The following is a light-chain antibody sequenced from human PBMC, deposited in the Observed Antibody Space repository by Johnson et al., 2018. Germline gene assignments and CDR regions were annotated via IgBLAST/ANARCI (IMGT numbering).Light chain of an antibody. CDR2: ENN. Sequence: QSVLTQPPSVSAAPGQKVTISCSGSSSNIGNNYVSWYQQLPGTAPKLLIYENNKRPSGIPDLFSGSKSGTSATLGITGLQTGDEADYYCGTWDSSLGAGNVFGTGTKVTVL. CDR1: SSNIGNNY. V-gene: IGLV1-51*02. CDR3: GTWDSSLGAGNV. J-gene: IGLJ1*01.